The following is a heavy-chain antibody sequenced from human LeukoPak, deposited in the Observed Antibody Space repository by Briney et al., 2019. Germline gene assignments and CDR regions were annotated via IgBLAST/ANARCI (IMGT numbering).Heavy chain of an antibody. J-gene: IGHJ6*03. CDR3: ASSPRLVINGEYYYYYYMDV. D-gene: IGHD3-9*01. CDR2: ISAYNGNT. CDR1: GYTFTSYG. Sequence: GASVKVSCKASGYTFTSYGISWVRQAPGQGLEWMGWISAYNGNTNYAQKLQGRVTMTTDTSTSTAYMELRSLRSDDTAVYYCASSPRLVINGEYYYYYYMDVWGKGTTVTVSS. V-gene: IGHV1-18*01.